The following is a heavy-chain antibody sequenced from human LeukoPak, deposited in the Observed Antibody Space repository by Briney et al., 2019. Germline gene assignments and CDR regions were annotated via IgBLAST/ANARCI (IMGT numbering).Heavy chain of an antibody. V-gene: IGHV4-59*08. CDR1: GGSISNYY. D-gene: IGHD3-16*02. CDR3: ARHGGYDYVWGSYPDY. Sequence: SETLSLTCTVSGGSISNYYWSWIRQPPGKGLDWVGFISYTGNTNYNPSLKSRVAISGDTSKNQFSLKLSYVTAADTAVYYCARHGGYDYVWGSYPDYWGQGTLVTVSS. J-gene: IGHJ4*02. CDR2: ISYTGNT.